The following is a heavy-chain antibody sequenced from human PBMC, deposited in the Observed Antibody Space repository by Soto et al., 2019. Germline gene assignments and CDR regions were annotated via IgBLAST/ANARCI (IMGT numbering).Heavy chain of an antibody. V-gene: IGHV5-51*01. CDR3: ARQDHKYSSGGCTDY. CDR2: IYPGDSDT. D-gene: IGHD6-19*01. J-gene: IGHJ4*02. CDR1: GYSFTSYW. Sequence: PGESLKISCKGSGYSFTSYWIGWVRQMPWKGLEWMGIIYPGDSDTRYSPSFQGQVTISADKSISTAYLQWSSLKASDTAMYYCARQDHKYSSGGCTDYRGQGTLVTVSS.